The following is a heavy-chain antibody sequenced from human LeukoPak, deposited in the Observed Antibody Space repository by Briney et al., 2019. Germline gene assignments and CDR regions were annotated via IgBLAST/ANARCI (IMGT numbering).Heavy chain of an antibody. D-gene: IGHD2-15*01. Sequence: GGSLRLSCSASGFSFSTYAMNWVRQAPGKGLEWVASVIGSGVDTYHAVSVKGRFTVSRDNSKNTLYLQMTSLRAEDTAVYYCAKGAASRCRGALCYPFDCWGQGTLVTVSS. J-gene: IGHJ4*02. V-gene: IGHV3-23*01. CDR2: VIGSGVDT. CDR3: AKGAASRCRGALCYPFDC. CDR1: GFSFSTYA.